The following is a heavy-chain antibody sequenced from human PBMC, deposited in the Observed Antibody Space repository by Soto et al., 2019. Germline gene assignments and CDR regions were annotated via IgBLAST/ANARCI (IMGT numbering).Heavy chain of an antibody. D-gene: IGHD2-21*02. CDR3: ARHQGEVTMHFDY. CDR1: GGSRASFS. CDR2: IYYSGST. J-gene: IGHJ4*02. Sequence: PSEMMSHTCPVVGGSRASFSGSCIRQPPRKGREWIGYIYYSGSTHYNPSLKSRVTISADTSTNKSYMKLSTVTADDTAMYYCARHQGEVTMHFDYWGQGTLVTVSS. V-gene: IGHV4-59*08.